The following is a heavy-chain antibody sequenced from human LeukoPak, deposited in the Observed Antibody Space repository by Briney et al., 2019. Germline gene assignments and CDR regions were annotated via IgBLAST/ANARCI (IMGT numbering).Heavy chain of an antibody. CDR1: GGSISSSSYY. CDR2: IYTSGST. Sequence: PSETLSLTCTVSGGSISSSSYYWSWIRQPAGKGLEWIGRIYTSGSTNYNPSLKSRVTISVDRSKNQFSLKLSSVTAADTAVYYCARYYYGSGSYDRDYWGQGTLVTVSS. D-gene: IGHD3-10*01. J-gene: IGHJ4*02. CDR3: ARYYYGSGSYDRDY. V-gene: IGHV4-61*02.